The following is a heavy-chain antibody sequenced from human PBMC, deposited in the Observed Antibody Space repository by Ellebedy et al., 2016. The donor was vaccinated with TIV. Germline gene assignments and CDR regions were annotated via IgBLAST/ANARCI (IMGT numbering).Heavy chain of an antibody. Sequence: PGGSLRLSCAPSGFTSSTYEMTWGRQAPGKGLAWVSYISSSGDTMYYADSVSGRFTISSDNAKNSLYLQMNSLRAEDTAVYYCARGGPIAVAALDYWGQGTLVTVSS. V-gene: IGHV3-48*03. CDR2: ISSSGDTM. CDR3: ARGGPIAVAALDY. J-gene: IGHJ4*02. CDR1: GFTSSTYE. D-gene: IGHD6-19*01.